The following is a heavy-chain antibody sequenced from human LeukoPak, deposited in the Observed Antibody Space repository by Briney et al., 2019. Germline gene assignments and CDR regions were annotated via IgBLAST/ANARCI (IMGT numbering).Heavy chain of an antibody. Sequence: GGSLRLSCAASGFSFSSYAMSWVRQAPGKGLEWVSSISGSGDNTYYAESVKGRFTISRDNSKNTLFLQMNSLRAEDTAVYYCAKDYGSGWFYGMDVWGQGTTVTVSS. J-gene: IGHJ6*02. CDR3: AKDYGSGWFYGMDV. CDR2: ISGSGDNT. CDR1: GFSFSSYA. V-gene: IGHV3-23*01. D-gene: IGHD6-19*01.